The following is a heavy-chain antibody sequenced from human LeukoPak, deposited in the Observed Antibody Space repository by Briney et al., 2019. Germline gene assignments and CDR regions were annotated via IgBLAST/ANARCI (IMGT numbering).Heavy chain of an antibody. D-gene: IGHD1-26*01. CDR1: GGSISSDSYY. CDR3: ARDLSPLIVGEDY. CDR2: IYYSGST. Sequence: SETLSLTCTVSGGSISSDSYYWAWIRQPPGKGLEWIASIYYSGSTYYNPSLKSRVTISVDTSRNQFSLKLSSVTAADTAVYYCARDLSPLIVGEDYWGQGTLVTVSS. J-gene: IGHJ4*02. V-gene: IGHV4-39*02.